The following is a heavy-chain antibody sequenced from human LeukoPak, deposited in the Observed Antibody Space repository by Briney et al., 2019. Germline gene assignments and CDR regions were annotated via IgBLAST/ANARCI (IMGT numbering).Heavy chain of an antibody. CDR2: IWFDGSNK. CDR1: GFTFSSYG. D-gene: IGHD2-15*01. V-gene: IGHV3-33*01. J-gene: IGHJ6*04. Sequence: PGRSLRLSCAASGFTFSSYGMHWVRQAPGKRLEWVAVIWFDGSNKYYADSVKGRFTISRDNSKNTLYLQMNSLRAEDTAVYYCARGVGNFYYAMDVWGKGTTVTVSS. CDR3: ARGVGNFYYAMDV.